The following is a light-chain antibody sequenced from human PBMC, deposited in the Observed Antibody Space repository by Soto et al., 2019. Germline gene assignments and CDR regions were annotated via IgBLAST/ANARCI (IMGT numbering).Light chain of an antibody. CDR3: QRLINWPYT. CDR2: DAS. CDR1: QSVSSY. V-gene: IGKV3-11*01. Sequence: EIVLTKSPATLSLSPGERDTLSCRASQSVSSYLAWYQQKPGQAPRLLISDASNRATGIPARFSGSGSGTDFTLTISSLEPEDFAVYYCQRLINWPYTFGHGPKLEIK. J-gene: IGKJ2*01.